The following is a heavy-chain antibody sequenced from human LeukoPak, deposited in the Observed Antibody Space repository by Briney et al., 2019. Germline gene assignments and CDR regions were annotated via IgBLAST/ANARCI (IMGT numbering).Heavy chain of an antibody. J-gene: IGHJ4*02. Sequence: GGSLRLSCAASGFTLSNYAMSWVRQAPGKGLEWVSIIVGSGAGTYYADSVKGRFAISRDNSKNTLYLQMNSLRAEDTAVYYCAKAEGTTWFNFDYWGQGTLVTVSS. CDR1: GFTLSNYA. CDR2: IVGSGAGT. D-gene: IGHD6-13*01. V-gene: IGHV3-23*01. CDR3: AKAEGTTWFNFDY.